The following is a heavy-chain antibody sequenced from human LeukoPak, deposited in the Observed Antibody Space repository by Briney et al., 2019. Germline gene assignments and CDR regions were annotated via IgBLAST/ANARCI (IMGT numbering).Heavy chain of an antibody. CDR1: GFTSSSYW. Sequence: GGSLRLSCAASGFTSSSYWMSWVRQAPGKGLEWVANIKQDGSEKYYVDSVKGRFTISRDNAKNSLYLQMNSLRAEDTAVYYCAREYPRRGAFDIWGQGTMVTVSS. J-gene: IGHJ3*02. V-gene: IGHV3-7*01. CDR2: IKQDGSEK. CDR3: AREYPRRGAFDI.